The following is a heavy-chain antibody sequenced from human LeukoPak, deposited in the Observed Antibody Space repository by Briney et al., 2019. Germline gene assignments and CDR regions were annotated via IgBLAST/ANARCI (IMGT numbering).Heavy chain of an antibody. J-gene: IGHJ6*02. CDR2: INHSGST. Sequence: SETLSPTCAVYGGSFSGYYWSWIRQPPGKGLEWIGEINHSGSTNYNPSLKSRVTISVDTSKNQYSLKLSSVTAADTAVYYCARGRRLYCSSTSCPHKYYYYYGMDVWGQGTTVTVSS. V-gene: IGHV4-34*01. CDR1: GGSFSGYY. CDR3: ARGRRLYCSSTSCPHKYYYYYGMDV. D-gene: IGHD2-2*01.